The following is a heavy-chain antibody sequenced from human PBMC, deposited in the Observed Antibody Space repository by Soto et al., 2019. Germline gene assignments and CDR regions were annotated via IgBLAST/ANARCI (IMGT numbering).Heavy chain of an antibody. J-gene: IGHJ3*02. CDR1: GFTFSSYA. D-gene: IGHD2-2*01. Sequence: SGGSLRLSCAASGFTFSSYAMSWVRQAPGKGLEWVSAISGSGGSTYYADSVKGRFTISRDNSKNTLYLQMNSLRAEDTAVYYCAKILGYCSSTSCYPVDAFDIWGQGTMVTVSS. V-gene: IGHV3-23*01. CDR2: ISGSGGST. CDR3: AKILGYCSSTSCYPVDAFDI.